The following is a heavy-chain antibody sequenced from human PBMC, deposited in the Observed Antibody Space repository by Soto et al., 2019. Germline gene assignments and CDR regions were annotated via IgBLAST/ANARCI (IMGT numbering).Heavy chain of an antibody. CDR3: ATDEWLRLRDY. CDR2: ISGSGGST. Sequence: EVQLLESGGGLVQPGGSLRLSCAASVFSFSSYAMSWVRQAPVKGLEWVSAISGSGGSTYYADSVKGRCTISRDNSKNTLYLQMNSLRAEATAVYYCATDEWLRLRDYWGQGTLVSVSS. J-gene: IGHJ4*02. V-gene: IGHV3-23*01. CDR1: VFSFSSYA. D-gene: IGHD5-12*01.